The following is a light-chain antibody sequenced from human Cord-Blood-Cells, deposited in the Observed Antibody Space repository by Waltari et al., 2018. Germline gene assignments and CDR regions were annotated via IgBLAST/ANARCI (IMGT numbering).Light chain of an antibody. J-gene: IGLJ2*01. CDR2: DVS. CDR3: SSYTSSSTLV. Sequence: QSALTQPASVSGSPGQAITISSTGTSRDVGGYNYVSWYQQHPGKAPKLMLYDVSNRPSGVSNRFSGSKSGNTASLTISGLQAEDEADYYCSSYTSSSTLVFGGGTKLTVL. V-gene: IGLV2-14*01. CDR1: SRDVGGYNY.